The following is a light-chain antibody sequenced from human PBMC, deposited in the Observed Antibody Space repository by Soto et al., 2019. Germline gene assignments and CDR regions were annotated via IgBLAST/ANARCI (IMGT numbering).Light chain of an antibody. Sequence: EIVLTQSPGTLSLSPGERATLSCRASQSVSSSYLAWYQQKPGQAPRRLIYGTSSRATGIPDRFSGSGYGTDFTLTISRLEPEDFAVYYCQQYGNSPPTFGPGTKVDIK. CDR2: GTS. V-gene: IGKV3-20*01. CDR3: QQYGNSPPT. CDR1: QSVSSSY. J-gene: IGKJ3*01.